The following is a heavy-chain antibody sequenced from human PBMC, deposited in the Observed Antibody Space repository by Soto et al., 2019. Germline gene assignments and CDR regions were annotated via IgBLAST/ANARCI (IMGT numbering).Heavy chain of an antibody. D-gene: IGHD6-19*01. Sequence: SGGSLRLSCAASGFTFSSYWMHWVRQAPGQGLVWVARINGDGSYIDYADSVKGRFTISRDNAKSTLYLQMNSLRAEDTALYYCARWPPVAGISGFDPWGQGTLVTVSS. CDR2: INGDGSYI. CDR3: ARWPPVAGISGFDP. V-gene: IGHV3-74*01. J-gene: IGHJ5*02. CDR1: GFTFSSYW.